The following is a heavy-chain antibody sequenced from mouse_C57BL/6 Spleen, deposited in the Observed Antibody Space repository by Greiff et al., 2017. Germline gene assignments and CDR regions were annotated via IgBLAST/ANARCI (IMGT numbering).Heavy chain of an antibody. J-gene: IGHJ3*01. CDR1: GFTFSNYW. CDR2: IRLKSDNYAT. CDR3: TGGSSPWFAY. V-gene: IGHV6-3*01. D-gene: IGHD1-1*01. Sequence: EVMLVESGGGLVQPGGSMKLSCVASGFTFSNYWMNWVRQSPEKGLEWVAQIRLKSDNYATHYAESVKGRFTISRDDSKSSVYLQMNNLRAKDTGIYYCTGGSSPWFAYWGQGTLVTVSA.